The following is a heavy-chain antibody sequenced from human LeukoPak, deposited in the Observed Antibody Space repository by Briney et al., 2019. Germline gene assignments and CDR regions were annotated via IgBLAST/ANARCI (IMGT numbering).Heavy chain of an antibody. D-gene: IGHD5-24*01. V-gene: IGHV4-59*01. CDR2: IYYSGST. Sequence: PSETLSLTCTVSGGAISSYYWSWIRQPPGKGLEWIGYIYYSGSTNYNPSLKSRVTISADTSKNQFSLKLSSVTAADTAVYYCARRRDGYEALGYWGQGTLVTVSS. CDR1: GGAISSYY. J-gene: IGHJ4*02. CDR3: ARRRDGYEALGY.